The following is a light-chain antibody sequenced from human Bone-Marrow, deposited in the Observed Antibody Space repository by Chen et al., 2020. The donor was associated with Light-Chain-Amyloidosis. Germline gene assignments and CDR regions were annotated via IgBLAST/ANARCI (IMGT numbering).Light chain of an antibody. V-gene: IGLV3-25*03. J-gene: IGLJ2*01. CDR3: LSADTMGVV. CDR1: ILAKHF. Sequence: SYELTQTPSVSVSPGQTARITCSGAILAKHFAYWYQQKPGQAPVAVMFKDSERPSGIPERFSGSSSWTIVTLTFSGVQAEDEADYYCLSADTMGVVFGGGTKLIVL. CDR2: KDS.